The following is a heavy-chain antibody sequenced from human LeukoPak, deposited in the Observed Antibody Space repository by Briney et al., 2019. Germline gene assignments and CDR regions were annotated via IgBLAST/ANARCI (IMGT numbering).Heavy chain of an antibody. V-gene: IGHV4-59*01. D-gene: IGHD6-13*01. CDR2: VYHSGIT. CDR1: GASISTYY. Sequence: SETLSLTCTVSGASISTYYWSWIRQPPGKGLEWIGYVYHSGITHYNPSLKSRVTISVDTSKDQFSLKLTSVTAADTAVYYCASGPYPAAGTDHQFDYWGQGTLVTVFS. J-gene: IGHJ4*02. CDR3: ASGPYPAAGTDHQFDY.